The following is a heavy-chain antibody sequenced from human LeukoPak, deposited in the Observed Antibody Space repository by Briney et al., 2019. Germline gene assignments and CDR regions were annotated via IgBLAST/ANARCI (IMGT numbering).Heavy chain of an antibody. CDR1: GYTFTGYY. V-gene: IGHV1-2*02. J-gene: IGHJ4*02. CDR2: INPNSGGT. D-gene: IGHD6-13*01. CDR3: ARDKGSAAGTLDY. Sequence: ASVTVSFKASGYTFTGYYMHWVRQAPGQGLEWMGWINPNSGGTNYAQKFQGRVTMTRDTSISTAYMELSRLRSDDTAVYYCARDKGSAAGTLDYWGQGTLVTVSS.